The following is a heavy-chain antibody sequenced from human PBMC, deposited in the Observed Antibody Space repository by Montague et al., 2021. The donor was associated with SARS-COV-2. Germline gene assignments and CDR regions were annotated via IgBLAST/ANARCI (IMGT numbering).Heavy chain of an antibody. CDR3: ARDYKPVGRDGYNYDYYYGMDV. D-gene: IGHD5-24*01. Sequence: SLRLSCAASGFTLSSYWMSWVRQAPGKGLEWVANIKQDGSEKYYVDSVKGRFTISRDNAKNSLYLRMNSPRAEDTAVYYCARDYKPVGRDGYNYDYYYGMDVWGQGTTVTVSS. CDR1: GFTLSSYW. CDR2: IKQDGSEK. J-gene: IGHJ6*02. V-gene: IGHV3-7*01.